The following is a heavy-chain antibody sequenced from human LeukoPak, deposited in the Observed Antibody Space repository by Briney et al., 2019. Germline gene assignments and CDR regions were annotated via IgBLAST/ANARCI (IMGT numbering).Heavy chain of an antibody. J-gene: IGHJ4*02. CDR2: ISSSSSYI. CDR3: ARDLGGFWSGYYSGFFDY. Sequence: GGSLRLSCAASRFTFRNYSMNWVRQAPGKGLEWVSFISSSSSYIYYADSVKGRFTISRDNAKNPLYLQMSSLRAEDTAVYYCARDLGGFWSGYYSGFFDYWGQGTLVTVSS. V-gene: IGHV3-21*01. CDR1: RFTFRNYS. D-gene: IGHD3-3*01.